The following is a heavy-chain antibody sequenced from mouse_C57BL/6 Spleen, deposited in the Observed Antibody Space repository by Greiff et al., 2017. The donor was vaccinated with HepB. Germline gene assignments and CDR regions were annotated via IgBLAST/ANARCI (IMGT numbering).Heavy chain of an antibody. Sequence: QVHVKQPGAELVMPGASVKLSCKASGYTFTSYWMHWVKQRPGQGLEWIGEIDPSDSYTNYNQKFKGKSTLTVDKSSSTAYMQLSSLTSEDSAVYYCARGLVFAYWGQGTLVTVSA. CDR1: GYTFTSYW. J-gene: IGHJ3*01. D-gene: IGHD4-1*01. V-gene: IGHV1-69*01. CDR2: IDPSDSYT. CDR3: ARGLVFAY.